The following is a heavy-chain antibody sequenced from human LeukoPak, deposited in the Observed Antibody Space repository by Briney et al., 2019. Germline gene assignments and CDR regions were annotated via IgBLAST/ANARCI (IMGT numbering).Heavy chain of an antibody. J-gene: IGHJ4*02. V-gene: IGHV3-23*01. D-gene: IGHD3-10*01. CDR2: TSGSGGST. Sequence: PGGSLRLSCVASGFTFNSYGMNWVRQAPGKGLEWVSATSGSGGSTYYADSVKGRFTISRDNSKNTLYLQMNSLRAEDTAVYYCAKDMYCYDSGSSPWGYWGQGTLVTVSS. CDR1: GFTFNSYG. CDR3: AKDMYCYDSGSSPWGY.